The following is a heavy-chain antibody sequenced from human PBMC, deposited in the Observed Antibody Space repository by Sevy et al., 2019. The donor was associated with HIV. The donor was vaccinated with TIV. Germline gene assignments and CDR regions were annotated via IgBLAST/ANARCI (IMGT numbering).Heavy chain of an antibody. CDR1: GSTFRNSG. V-gene: IGHV3-33*01. D-gene: IGHD6-19*01. CDR2: IFSDGITT. CDR3: ARESPSDWYLDS. J-gene: IGHJ4*02. Sequence: GGSLRLSCAASGSTFRNSGMHWVRQSPGKGLEWVASIFSDGITTYYGDSVKGRFTVFRDNSKSTLYMQMNSLRVEDTAVYYCARESPSDWYLDSWGQGSQVTVSS.